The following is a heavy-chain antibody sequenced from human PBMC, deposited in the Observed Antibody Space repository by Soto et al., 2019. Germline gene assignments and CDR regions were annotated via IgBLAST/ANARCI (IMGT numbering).Heavy chain of an antibody. V-gene: IGHV1-46*01. CDR3: ARGYPSSTRLGWYDP. J-gene: IGHJ5*02. D-gene: IGHD2-2*01. CDR2: INPRSGST. Sequence: QVQLVQSGAEMKKPGASVKVSCKASGYTFISYYILWVRQAPGQGLEWMGIINPRSGSTTNAQKFQGRVTMTTDTSTSTVYMELSSLRSDDTAVYYCARGYPSSTRLGWYDPWGQGTLVTVSS. CDR1: GYTFISYY.